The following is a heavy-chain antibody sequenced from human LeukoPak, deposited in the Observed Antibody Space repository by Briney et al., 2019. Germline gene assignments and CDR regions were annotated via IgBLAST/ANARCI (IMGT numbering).Heavy chain of an antibody. CDR3: ARVINCSGGSCYYYYMDV. Sequence: SETLSLTCTVSGGSISSGYYWGWIRQPPGKGLEWIGNIYHSGSSYYNPSLKSRVTISVETSKNQFSLRLSSVTAADTAVYYCARVINCSGGSCYYYYMDVWGKGTTVTVSS. V-gene: IGHV4-38-2*02. J-gene: IGHJ6*03. CDR1: GGSISSGYY. D-gene: IGHD2-15*01. CDR2: IYHSGSS.